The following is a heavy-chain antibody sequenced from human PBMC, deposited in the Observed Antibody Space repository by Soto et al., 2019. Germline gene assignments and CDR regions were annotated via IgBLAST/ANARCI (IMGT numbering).Heavy chain of an antibody. V-gene: IGHV4-59*12. CDR3: ARSFRGVREAPYNYYGMDV. D-gene: IGHD3-10*01. Sequence: PSETLSLTCTVSGGSIRSYYWSWIRQPPGKGLEWIGYIYYSGSTNYNPSLKSRVTISVDTSKSQFSLKLRAVTAADTAVYYCARSFRGVREAPYNYYGMDVWGQGTTVTVSS. CDR2: IYYSGST. J-gene: IGHJ6*02. CDR1: GGSIRSYY.